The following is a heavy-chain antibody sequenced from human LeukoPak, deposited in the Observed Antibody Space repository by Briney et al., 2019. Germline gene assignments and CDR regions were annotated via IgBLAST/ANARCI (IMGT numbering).Heavy chain of an antibody. V-gene: IGHV3-NL1*01. Sequence: GGSLRLSCAASGLTFSSYSMNWVRQVPGKGLEWVSVIYSGGSSTYYADSVKGRFTISRDNSKNTLNLQMNSLRAEDTAVYYCARVGGATNWGRGNWFDPWGQGTLVTVSS. D-gene: IGHD7-27*01. CDR3: ARVGGATNWGRGNWFDP. CDR1: GLTFSSYS. J-gene: IGHJ5*02. CDR2: IYSGGSST.